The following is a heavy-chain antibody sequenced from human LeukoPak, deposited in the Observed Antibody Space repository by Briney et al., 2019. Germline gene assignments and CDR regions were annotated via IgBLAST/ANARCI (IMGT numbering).Heavy chain of an antibody. CDR3: AVQSSTNFLY. D-gene: IGHD2-2*01. CDR1: GFTFSSYS. CDR2: ISSSSSYV. V-gene: IGHV3-21*01. Sequence: GGSLRLSCAASGFTFSSYSMNWVRQAPGKGLEWVSSISSSSSYVYYADSVKGRFTISRDNAKNSLYLQMNSLRAEDTAVYYCAVQSSTNFLYWGQGTLVTVSS. J-gene: IGHJ4*02.